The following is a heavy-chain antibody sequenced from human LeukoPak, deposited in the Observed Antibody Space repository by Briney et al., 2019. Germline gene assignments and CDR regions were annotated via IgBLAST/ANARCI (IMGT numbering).Heavy chain of an antibody. J-gene: IGHJ4*02. Sequence: ASVKVSCKASGYTFTSYYMHWVRQAPGQGLEWMGWINPNSGGTNYAQKFQGRVTMTRDTSISTAYMELSRLRSDDTAVYYCARDPNDSSGYYCDYWGQGTLVTVSS. CDR3: ARDPNDSSGYYCDY. D-gene: IGHD3-22*01. CDR1: GYTFTSYY. CDR2: INPNSGGT. V-gene: IGHV1-2*02.